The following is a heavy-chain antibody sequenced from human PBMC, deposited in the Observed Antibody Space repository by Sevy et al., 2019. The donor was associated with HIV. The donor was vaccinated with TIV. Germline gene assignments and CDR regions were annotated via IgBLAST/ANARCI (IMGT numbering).Heavy chain of an antibody. V-gene: IGHV3-11*01. Sequence: GGSLRLSCAASRFTFSDYYMSWIRQAPGKRLEWVSYISSGGTTMYYADSLKGRFTISRDNAKNSLYLQRNSLRAEDTAVYYCARVRYNYGSYYFDYWGQGTLVTVSS. J-gene: IGHJ4*02. D-gene: IGHD1-1*01. CDR3: ARVRYNYGSYYFDY. CDR1: RFTFSDYY. CDR2: ISSGGTTM.